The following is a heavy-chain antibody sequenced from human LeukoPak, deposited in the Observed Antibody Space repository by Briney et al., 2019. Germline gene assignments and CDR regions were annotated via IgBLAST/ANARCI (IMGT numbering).Heavy chain of an antibody. J-gene: IGHJ4*02. D-gene: IGHD6-13*01. CDR3: AKERYGSRWDVFPPFDY. CDR1: GFTFSSYA. V-gene: IGHV3-23*01. CDR2: IGVSGGTT. Sequence: GGSLRLSCAASGFTFSSYAMSWVRQAPGKGLEWVSSIGVSGGTTHYADSVKGRFTISRDSSKNTLYLQLTSLRSEDTDVYLWAKERYGSRWDVFPPFDYWGQGTLVTVSS.